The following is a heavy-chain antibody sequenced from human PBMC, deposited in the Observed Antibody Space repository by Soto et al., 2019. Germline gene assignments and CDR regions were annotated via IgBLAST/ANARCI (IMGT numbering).Heavy chain of an antibody. Sequence: GGSLRLSCAASGFTFSSYGMHWVRQAPGKGLEWVAVISYDGSNKYYADSVKGRFTISRDNSKNTLYLQMNSLRAEDTAVYYCAKEGGWYPFDYRGQGTLVTVSS. V-gene: IGHV3-30*18. D-gene: IGHD6-19*01. J-gene: IGHJ4*02. CDR2: ISYDGSNK. CDR1: GFTFSSYG. CDR3: AKEGGWYPFDY.